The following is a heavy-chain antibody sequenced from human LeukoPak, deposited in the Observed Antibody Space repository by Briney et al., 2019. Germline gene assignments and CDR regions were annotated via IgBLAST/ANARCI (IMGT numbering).Heavy chain of an antibody. V-gene: IGHV5-51*01. CDR3: ARVAGSFPKYNWFDP. Sequence: GEALQISCKGSGFNFTSYWIGSVRQLPEKGLDWMGIIYPGDSDTRYSPSFQGQVTISADKSISTAYLQWSSLKASDTAMYYCARVAGSFPKYNWFDPWGQGTLVTVSS. D-gene: IGHD1-26*01. CDR1: GFNFTSYW. J-gene: IGHJ5*02. CDR2: IYPGDSDT.